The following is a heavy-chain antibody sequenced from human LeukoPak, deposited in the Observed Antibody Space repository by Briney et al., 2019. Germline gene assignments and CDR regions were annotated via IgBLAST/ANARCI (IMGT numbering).Heavy chain of an antibody. D-gene: IGHD3-3*01. J-gene: IGHJ3*02. CDR3: AKDRRRIRFLESFDAFDI. CDR2: ISGSGGSI. CDR1: GFTFSSYA. V-gene: IGHV3-23*01. Sequence: GGSLRLSCAASGFTFSSYAMSWVRQAPGEGLEWVSAISGSGGSIYYADSVKGRFTISRDNSKNTLYLQMNSLRAEDTAVYYCAKDRRRIRFLESFDAFDIWGQGTMVTVSS.